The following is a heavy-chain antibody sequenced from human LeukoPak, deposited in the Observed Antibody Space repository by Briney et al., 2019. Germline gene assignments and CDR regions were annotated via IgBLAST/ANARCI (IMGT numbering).Heavy chain of an antibody. V-gene: IGHV3-30*03. CDR2: ISYDGSNK. CDR3: ATGILAAAGLPLDY. CDR1: GFTFSSYG. Sequence: GGSLRLSCAASGFTFSSYGMHWVRQAPGKGLEWVAVISYDGSNKYYADSVKGRFTISRDNSKNTLYLQMNSLRAEDTAVYYCATGILAAAGLPLDYWGQGTLVTVSS. J-gene: IGHJ4*02. D-gene: IGHD6-13*01.